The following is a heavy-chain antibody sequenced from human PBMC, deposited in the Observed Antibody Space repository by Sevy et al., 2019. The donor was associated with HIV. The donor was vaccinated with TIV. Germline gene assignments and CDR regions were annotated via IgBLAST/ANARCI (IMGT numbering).Heavy chain of an antibody. Sequence: ASVKDSCKTSGYTFTSYDIHWVRQATGQGLEWMGWMSAKSGNTGYAQKFQGRVTMTRDTSISTAYMELSSLRSEDTAVDYCARWGGTSYYYYHALDVWGQGTTVTVSS. CDR2: MSAKSGNT. J-gene: IGHJ6*02. D-gene: IGHD3-16*01. CDR1: GYTFTSYD. V-gene: IGHV1-8*01. CDR3: ARWGGTSYYYYHALDV.